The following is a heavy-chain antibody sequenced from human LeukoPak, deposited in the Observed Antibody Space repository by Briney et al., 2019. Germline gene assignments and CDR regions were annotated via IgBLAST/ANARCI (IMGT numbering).Heavy chain of an antibody. J-gene: IGHJ4*02. V-gene: IGHV3-23*01. Sequence: PGGSLRLSCAASGFTFSSYAMSWVRQAPGKGLEWVSAISGSGGSTYYADSVKGRFTISRDNSKITVYLQMNSLRAEDTAVYYCVSNPGTDRLIYWGQGTLVTVSS. CDR1: GFTFSSYA. CDR2: ISGSGGST. CDR3: VSNPGTDRLIY. D-gene: IGHD2-8*02.